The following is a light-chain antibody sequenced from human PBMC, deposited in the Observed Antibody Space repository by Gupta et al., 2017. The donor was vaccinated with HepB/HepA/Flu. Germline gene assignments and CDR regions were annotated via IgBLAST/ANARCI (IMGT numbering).Light chain of an antibody. CDR1: QGIINY. Sequence: DIQMTQSPSSLSASVGDRVTITCRASQGIINYLAWYQQKPGNVPKLLIYAASTLQSGVTSRFSGSGSGTDFTLTISSRQPEDVATYYCQNGNSAPITFGGGTKVEIK. V-gene: IGKV1-27*01. CDR2: AAS. CDR3: QNGNSAPIT. J-gene: IGKJ4*01.